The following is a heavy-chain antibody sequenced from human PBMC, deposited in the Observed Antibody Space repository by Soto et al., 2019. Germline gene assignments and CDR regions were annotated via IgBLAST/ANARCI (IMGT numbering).Heavy chain of an antibody. D-gene: IGHD6-19*01. V-gene: IGHV1-2*04. CDR1: GYTFRDHY. CDR3: AREPDSTTTTYGISSGHCWFDP. Sequence: QVRLVQSGAEVRTPGASVKVSCRASGYTFRDHYIHWVRQAPGHGLEWMGWINPNSGDTNYIQKFHDWVTIYRDTSINTVYLELSSLKFDDTAVYYCAREPDSTTTTYGISSGHCWFDPWGQGTLITVSS. CDR2: INPNSGDT. J-gene: IGHJ5*02.